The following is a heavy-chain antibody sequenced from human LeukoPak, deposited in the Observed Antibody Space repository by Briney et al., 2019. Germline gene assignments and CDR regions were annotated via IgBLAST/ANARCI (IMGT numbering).Heavy chain of an antibody. CDR3: GKVFSRPPNAFDI. D-gene: IGHD3-3*01. CDR2: IKPDGSDT. V-gene: IGHV3-7*02. Sequence: GGSLRLSCAASGFTFSSLWMGWLRQAPGKGQEWVANIKPDGSDTYYVDSVKDRLTISRDNAKDSLYLQMNSLRAEDTAVYYCGKVFSRPPNAFDIWGQGTLVTVSS. J-gene: IGHJ3*02. CDR1: GFTFSSLW.